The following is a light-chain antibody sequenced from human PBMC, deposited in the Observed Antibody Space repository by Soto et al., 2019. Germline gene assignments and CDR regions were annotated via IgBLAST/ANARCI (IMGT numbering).Light chain of an antibody. CDR3: QQGT. CDR2: DAS. J-gene: IGKJ1*01. Sequence: EIVLTQSPATLSLSPGERATLSCRASQSVSSYLAWYQQKPGQAPRLLIYDASNRATGIPARFSGSGSGTDFTLTISSLEPEDFAVYYCQQGTFGQGTRWIS. CDR1: QSVSSY. V-gene: IGKV3-11*01.